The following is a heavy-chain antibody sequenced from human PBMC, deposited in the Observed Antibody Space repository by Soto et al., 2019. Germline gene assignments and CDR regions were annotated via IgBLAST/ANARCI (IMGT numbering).Heavy chain of an antibody. CDR3: AKDRTGAGHYYYYMDV. CDR1: GFTFSTYA. CDR2: ISGRGDST. J-gene: IGHJ6*03. D-gene: IGHD1-26*01. V-gene: IGHV3-23*01. Sequence: EVQLLESGGGLVQPGGSLRLSCAASGFTFSTYALNWVRQAPGKGLEWVSAISGRGDSTYYADSVKGRFTISRDNSKSTLFLQMSSLRAEDTAVYYCAKDRTGAGHYYYYMDVWGKGTTVTVSS.